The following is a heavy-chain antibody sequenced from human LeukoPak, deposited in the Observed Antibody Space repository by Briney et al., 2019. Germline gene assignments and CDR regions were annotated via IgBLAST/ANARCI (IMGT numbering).Heavy chain of an antibody. Sequence: PSETLSLTCTVSGGSISSYYWSWIRQPPGKGLEWIGYIYTSGSTNYNPSLKSRVTISVDTSKNQFSLKLSSVTAADTAVYYRARHRAVYNWFDPWGQGTLVTVSS. CDR3: ARHRAVYNWFDP. CDR2: IYTSGST. CDR1: GGSISSYY. D-gene: IGHD3-16*01. V-gene: IGHV4-4*09. J-gene: IGHJ5*02.